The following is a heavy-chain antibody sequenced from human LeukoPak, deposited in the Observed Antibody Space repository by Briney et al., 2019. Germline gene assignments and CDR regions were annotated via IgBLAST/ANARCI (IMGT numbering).Heavy chain of an antibody. D-gene: IGHD1-1*01. CDR2: IRGDSTYI. Sequence: GGSLRLSCAASGFTFSSYSVNWGPQAPGNGLEVDSSIRGDSTYIYNAGSLKGRVTISRDIAEASLYLQTISVRADDTAVYYCARVSGRMERQSDLDYWGQGTLVIVSS. CDR1: GFTFSSYS. V-gene: IGHV3-21*01. CDR3: ARVSGRMERQSDLDY. J-gene: IGHJ4*02.